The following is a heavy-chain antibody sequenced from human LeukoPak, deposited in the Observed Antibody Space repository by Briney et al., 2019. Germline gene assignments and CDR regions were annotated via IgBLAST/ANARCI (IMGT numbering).Heavy chain of an antibody. Sequence: SVKVSCKASGGTFSSYAISWVRQAPGQGLEWMGGIIPILGIANYAQKFQGRVTITADKSTSTAYMELSSLRSEDTAVYYCARGLQWLVPVYFDYWGQGTLVTVSS. J-gene: IGHJ4*02. CDR3: ARGLQWLVPVYFDY. V-gene: IGHV1-69*04. D-gene: IGHD6-19*01. CDR2: IIPILGIA. CDR1: GGTFSSYA.